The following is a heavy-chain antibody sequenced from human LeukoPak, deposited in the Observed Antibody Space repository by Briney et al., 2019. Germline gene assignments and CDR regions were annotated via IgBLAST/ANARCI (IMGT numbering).Heavy chain of an antibody. CDR2: ISSSSSYI. CDR3: ARVGRYYDILTGLDY. D-gene: IGHD3-9*01. Sequence: GGSLRLSCAASGFTFSSYSMNWVRQAPGKGLEWVSSISSSSSYIYYADSVKGRFTISRDNAKNSLYLQMNSLRAEDTAVYYCARVGRYYDILTGLDYWGQGTLVTVPS. CDR1: GFTFSSYS. J-gene: IGHJ4*02. V-gene: IGHV3-21*01.